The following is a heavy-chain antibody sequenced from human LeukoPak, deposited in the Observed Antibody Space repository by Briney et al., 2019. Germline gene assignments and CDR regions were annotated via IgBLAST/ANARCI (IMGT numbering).Heavy chain of an antibody. Sequence: GGSLRLSCAASGFTFSNDWMNWVRQAPGKGLEWVGRIKSKTDGGTTDYAAPVKGRFTISRDDSKNTLYLQMNSLKTEDTAVYYCTTLPGAADGYYYYGMDVWGQGTTVTVSS. V-gene: IGHV3-15*07. D-gene: IGHD6-13*01. CDR3: TTLPGAADGYYYYGMDV. CDR1: GFTFSNDW. CDR2: IKSKTDGGTT. J-gene: IGHJ6*02.